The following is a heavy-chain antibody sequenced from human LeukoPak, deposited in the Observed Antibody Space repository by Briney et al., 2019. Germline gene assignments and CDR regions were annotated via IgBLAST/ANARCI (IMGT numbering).Heavy chain of an antibody. CDR3: ASVDCSSTSCYYVSDP. Sequence: ASVKVSCKASGYTFTSYGISWVRQAPGQGLEGMGWISAYNGNTNYAPKPQVRVNMTTDTSTRTAYMQLRSLISDDTAVYYCASVDCSSTSCYYVSDPGGQGTLVTVSS. J-gene: IGHJ5*02. CDR1: GYTFTSYG. V-gene: IGHV1-18*01. D-gene: IGHD2-2*01. CDR2: ISAYNGNT.